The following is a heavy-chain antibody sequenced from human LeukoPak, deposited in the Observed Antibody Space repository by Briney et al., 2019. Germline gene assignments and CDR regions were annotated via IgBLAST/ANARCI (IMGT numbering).Heavy chain of an antibody. CDR2: ISGSGGST. V-gene: IGHV3-23*01. CDR3: AKNQIRITMIVVVITPFDY. Sequence: GGSLRLSCAASGFTFSSYAMSWVRQAPGKGLEWVSAISGSGGSTYYADSVKGRFTISRDNSKNTLYLQMNSLRAEDTAVYYCAKNQIRITMIVVVITPFDYWGQGTLVTVSS. CDR1: GFTFSSYA. D-gene: IGHD3-22*01. J-gene: IGHJ4*02.